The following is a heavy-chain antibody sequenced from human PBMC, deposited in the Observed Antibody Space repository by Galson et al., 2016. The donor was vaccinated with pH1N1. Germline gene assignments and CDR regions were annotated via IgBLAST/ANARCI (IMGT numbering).Heavy chain of an antibody. Sequence: SLRLSCAVSGFNFDTFPLHWVRQAPGTGLEWVAVISSDGRETHYAESVKGRFTTSRDSSKNTLYFQLSSLRPEDTATYYCTREGLRRYFPDWGQGTLVTVAS. CDR3: TREGLRRYFPD. V-gene: IGHV3-30*04. D-gene: IGHD2/OR15-2a*01. J-gene: IGHJ4*02. CDR1: GFNFDTFP. CDR2: ISSDGRET.